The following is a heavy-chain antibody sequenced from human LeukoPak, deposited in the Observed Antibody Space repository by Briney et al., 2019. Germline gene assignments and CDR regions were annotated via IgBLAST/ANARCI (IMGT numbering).Heavy chain of an antibody. D-gene: IGHD2/OR15-2a*01. CDR2: IYYSGST. Sequence: SETLSLTCTVSGGSISSYYWSWIRQPPGKGLEWIGYIYYSGSTNYNPSLKSRVTISVDTSKNQFSPELNSVTSADTAVYFCARELKVGNTGYYFDYWGQGTLVTVSS. CDR1: GGSISSYY. V-gene: IGHV4-59*01. J-gene: IGHJ4*02. CDR3: ARELKVGNTGYYFDY.